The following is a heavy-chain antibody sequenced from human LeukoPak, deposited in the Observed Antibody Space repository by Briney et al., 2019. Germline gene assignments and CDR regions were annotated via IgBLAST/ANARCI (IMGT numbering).Heavy chain of an antibody. J-gene: IGHJ4*02. D-gene: IGHD1-26*01. CDR3: ARIRSWSPYYYFDY. Sequence: SETLSLTCTVSGGSISSSSYYWGWIRQPPGKGLEWIGSIYYSGSTYYNPSLKSRVTISVDTSKNQFSLKLSSVTAADTAVYYCARIRSWSPYYYFDYWGQGTLVTVSS. CDR2: IYYSGST. V-gene: IGHV4-39*01. CDR1: GGSISSSSYY.